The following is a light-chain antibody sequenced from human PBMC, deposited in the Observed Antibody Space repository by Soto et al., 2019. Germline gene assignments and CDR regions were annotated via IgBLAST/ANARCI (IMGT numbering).Light chain of an antibody. CDR1: YTVGNTY. CDR3: QHSGNSHGT. V-gene: IGKV3-20*01. J-gene: IGKJ1*01. CDR2: GAS. Sequence: IVLTQSAGTLSLSPGSRPTPSCRAIYTVGNTYLAWYQQKPGQAPRLLIYGASNRATGVPDRFSGSGSGTDFTLAISRLEPEDVAVYYCQHSGNSHGTFGQGTKVDIK.